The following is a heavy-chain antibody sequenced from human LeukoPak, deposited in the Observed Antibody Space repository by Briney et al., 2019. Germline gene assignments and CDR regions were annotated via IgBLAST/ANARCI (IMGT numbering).Heavy chain of an antibody. CDR1: GGTFSSYA. CDR2: IIPIFGTA. Sequence: ASVKVSCKASGGTFSSYAISWVRQAPGQGLEWMGRIIPIFGTANYAQKFQGRVTITADESTSTAYMELSSLRSEDTAVYYCARGGGYCSSTSCFDYWGQGTLVTVSS. D-gene: IGHD2-2*03. V-gene: IGHV1-69*13. J-gene: IGHJ4*02. CDR3: ARGGGYCSSTSCFDY.